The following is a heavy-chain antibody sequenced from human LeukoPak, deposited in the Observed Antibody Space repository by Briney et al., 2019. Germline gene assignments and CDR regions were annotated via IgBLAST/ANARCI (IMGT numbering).Heavy chain of an antibody. CDR3: ARGVTRAVAGRAGPDYYYYMDV. CDR1: GGTFSSYA. J-gene: IGHJ6*03. V-gene: IGHV1-8*03. D-gene: IGHD6-19*01. Sequence: ASVKVSCKASGGTFSSYAINWVRQATGQGLEWMGWMNPNSGNTGYAQRFQGRVTITRNTSISTAYMELSSLRSEDTAVYYCARGVTRAVAGRAGPDYYYYMDVWGKGTTVTVSS. CDR2: MNPNSGNT.